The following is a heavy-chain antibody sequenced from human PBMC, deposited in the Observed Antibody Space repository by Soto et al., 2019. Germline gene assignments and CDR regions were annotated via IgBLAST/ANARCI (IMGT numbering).Heavy chain of an antibody. J-gene: IGHJ4*02. CDR2: VSGSNGNT. CDR1: VYTFSNHG. CDR3: ARDFYPLAYYFDP. V-gene: IGHV1-18*04. Sequence: VQLVQSEAEVKKPGDSVKVSCETSVYTFSNHGISWGRQAPGQGLEWLVWVSGSNGNTKYAQKSQDRVTRTTETTTSTAHMELRNLRSDDTAVYFWARDFYPLAYYFDPWGQGTLVTVSS.